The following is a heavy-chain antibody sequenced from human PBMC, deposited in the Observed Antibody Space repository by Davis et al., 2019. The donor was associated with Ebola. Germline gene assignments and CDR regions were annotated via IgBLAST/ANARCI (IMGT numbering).Heavy chain of an antibody. V-gene: IGHV3-74*01. CDR1: GFTFSSYW. D-gene: IGHD2-2*01. CDR2: INTDGSFT. J-gene: IGHJ4*02. CDR3: ARSSYQPDW. Sequence: PGGPLRLSCAASGFTFSSYWMHWVRQTPGKGLVWVSRINTDGSFTDYADSVKGRFTISRDNARNTVSLQMNSLRAEDTALYYCARSSYQPDWWGQGTLVTVSS.